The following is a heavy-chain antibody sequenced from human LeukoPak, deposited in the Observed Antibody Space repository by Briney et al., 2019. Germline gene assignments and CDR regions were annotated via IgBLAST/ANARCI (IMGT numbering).Heavy chain of an antibody. CDR3: ARSGVPQR. V-gene: IGHV4-59*01. Sequence: SETLSLTCAVYGGSFSGYYWSWIRQPPDKGLEWIGYIYYNGNTNYNPSLKSRVTISVDTSKNQFSLKLNSVTPADTAVYYCARSGVPQRWGQGTLVTVSS. J-gene: IGHJ4*02. CDR1: GGSFSGYY. D-gene: IGHD7-27*01. CDR2: IYYNGNT.